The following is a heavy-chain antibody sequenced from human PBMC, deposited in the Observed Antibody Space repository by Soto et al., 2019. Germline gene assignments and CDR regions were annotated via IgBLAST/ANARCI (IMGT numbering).Heavy chain of an antibody. CDR2: INPSGGST. V-gene: IGHV1-46*01. Sequence: GASVKVSCKASGYTFTSYYMHWVRQAPGQGLEWMGIINPSGGSTSYAQKFQGRVTMTRDTSTSTVYMELSSLRSEDTAVYYCARDFTSFKTGGWLDYWGQGTLVTVSS. CDR3: ARDFTSFKTGGWLDY. CDR1: GYTFTSYY. D-gene: IGHD6-19*01. J-gene: IGHJ4*02.